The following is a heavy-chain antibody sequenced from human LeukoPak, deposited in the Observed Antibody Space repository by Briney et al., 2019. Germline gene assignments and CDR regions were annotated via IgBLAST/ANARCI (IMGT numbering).Heavy chain of an antibody. V-gene: IGHV4-30-4*01. D-gene: IGHD3-22*01. J-gene: IGHJ6*02. CDR2: IYYSGST. Sequence: SETLSLTCTVSGGSISSGDYYWSWIRQPPGKGLEWIGYIYYSGSTYYNPSLKSRVIISVDTSKNQFSLKLSSVTAADTAVYYCARVGPDSSGYLLDYYYGMDVWGQGTMVTVSS. CDR1: GGSISSGDYY. CDR3: ARVGPDSSGYLLDYYYGMDV.